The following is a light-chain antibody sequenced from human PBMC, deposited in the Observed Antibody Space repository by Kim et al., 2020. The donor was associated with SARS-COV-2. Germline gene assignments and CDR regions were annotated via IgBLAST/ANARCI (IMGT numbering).Light chain of an antibody. CDR3: QQRSNWPIT. V-gene: IGKV3-11*01. CDR1: QSVSSY. CDR2: DAS. J-gene: IGKJ5*01. Sequence: LSPGQRATLSCRSSQSVSSYLAWYQQKPGQAPRLLIYDASNRATGIPARFSGSGSGTDFTLTISSLEPEDFAVYYCQQRSNWPITFGQGTRLEIK.